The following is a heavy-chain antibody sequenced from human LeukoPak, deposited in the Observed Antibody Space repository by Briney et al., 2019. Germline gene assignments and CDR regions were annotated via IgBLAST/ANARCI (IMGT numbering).Heavy chain of an antibody. CDR1: GYTFTGYY. Sequence: ASVEVSCKASGYTFTGYYMHWVRQVPGQGLEWRGWINPNSGGTNYAQKFQGRVTMTRDTSISTAYMELSRLRSDDTAVYYCARGAYCGGDCYSFDYWGQGTLVTVSS. D-gene: IGHD2-21*01. CDR2: INPNSGGT. J-gene: IGHJ4*02. V-gene: IGHV1-2*02. CDR3: ARGAYCGGDCYSFDY.